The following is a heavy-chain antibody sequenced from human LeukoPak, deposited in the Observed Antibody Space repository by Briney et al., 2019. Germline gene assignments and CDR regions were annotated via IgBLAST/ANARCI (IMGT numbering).Heavy chain of an antibody. J-gene: IGHJ5*02. CDR2: ISSSGSTI. D-gene: IGHD6-19*01. Sequence: PGGSLRLFCAASGFTFSTFAMIWVRQPPGKGLEWVSYISSSGSTIYYADSVKGRFTISRDNAKNSLYLQMSSLRAEDTAVYYCAREGSSGWYLRWFDPWGQGTLVTVSS. CDR3: AREGSSGWYLRWFDP. CDR1: GFTFSTFA. V-gene: IGHV3-48*03.